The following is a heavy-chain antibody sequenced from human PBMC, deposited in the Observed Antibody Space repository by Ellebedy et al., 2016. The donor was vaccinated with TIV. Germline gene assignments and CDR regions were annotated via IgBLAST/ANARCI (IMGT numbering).Heavy chain of an antibody. CDR3: ARASCDYGNCYHVDY. V-gene: IGHV3-23*01. CDR1: GFSFSSYA. CDR2: ILGSGGST. D-gene: IGHD2-21*01. J-gene: IGHJ4*01. Sequence: GGSLRLSCAASGFSFSSYAMNWVRLAPGKGLEWVSGILGSGGSTYYADSVKDGFIISRDGSRNTLSLQMSNVGVEDTAVYYCARASCDYGNCYHVDYWGHGTLVTVSS.